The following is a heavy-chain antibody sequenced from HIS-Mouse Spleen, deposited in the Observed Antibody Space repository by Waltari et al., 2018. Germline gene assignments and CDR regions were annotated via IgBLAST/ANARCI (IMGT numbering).Heavy chain of an antibody. CDR1: GFTFSSYA. D-gene: IGHD3-16*02. J-gene: IGHJ2*01. CDR2: ISYDGSNK. CDR3: ARDLVTEFAPYLDWYFDL. Sequence: QVQLVESGGGVVQPGRSLRLSCAASGFTFSSYAMHWVRQAPGKGVEWVAVISYDGSNKYYADSVKGRFTISRDNSKNTLYLQMNSLRAEDTAVYYCARDLVTEFAPYLDWYFDLWGRGTLVTVSS. V-gene: IGHV3-30-3*01.